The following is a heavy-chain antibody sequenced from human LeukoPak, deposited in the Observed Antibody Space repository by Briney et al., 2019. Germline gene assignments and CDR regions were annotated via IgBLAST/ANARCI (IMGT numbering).Heavy chain of an antibody. V-gene: IGHV4-34*01. Sequence: SETLSLTCAVYGGSFSGYYWSWIRQPPGKGLEWIGEINHSGSTNYNPSLKSRVTISVDTSKNQFSLKLSSVTAADTAVYYCARDGENHYYDYWGQGTLVTVST. CDR1: GGSFSGYY. J-gene: IGHJ4*02. CDR2: INHSGST. CDR3: ARDGENHYYDY. D-gene: IGHD7-27*01.